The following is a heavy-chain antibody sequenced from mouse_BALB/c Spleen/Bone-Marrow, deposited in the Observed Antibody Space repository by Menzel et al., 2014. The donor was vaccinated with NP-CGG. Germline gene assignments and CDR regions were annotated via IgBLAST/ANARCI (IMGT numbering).Heavy chain of an antibody. CDR3: TRGGNWEDFDY. Sequence: EVQRVESGGGLVQPGGSRKLSCAASGFTFSSFGMHWVRQAPEKGLEWIAYISSDSGAIFYADTVKGRFTISGDNPKNTLFLQMTSLRSEDTAIYFCTRGGNWEDFDYWGQGTTLTVSS. CDR2: ISSDSGAI. D-gene: IGHD4-1*01. CDR1: GFTFSSFG. J-gene: IGHJ2*01. V-gene: IGHV5-17*02.